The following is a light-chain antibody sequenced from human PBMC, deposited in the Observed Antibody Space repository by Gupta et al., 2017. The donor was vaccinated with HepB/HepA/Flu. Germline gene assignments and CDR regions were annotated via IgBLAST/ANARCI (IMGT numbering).Light chain of an antibody. J-gene: IGLJ3*02. CDR3: CSYAGSSTWV. CDR1: SSDVGSYNL. CDR2: EVS. Sequence: QSALTQPASVSRSPGQSLTISCTVTSSDVGSYNLVSWYQQHPGKAPKLIIYEVSKRPSGVSNRFSGSKSGNTASLTISGLQAEDEADYYCCSYAGSSTWVFGGGTKLTVL. V-gene: IGLV2-23*02.